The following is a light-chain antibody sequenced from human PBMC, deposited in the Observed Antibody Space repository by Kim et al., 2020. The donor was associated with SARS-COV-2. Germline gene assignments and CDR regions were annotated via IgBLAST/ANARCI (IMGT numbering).Light chain of an antibody. V-gene: IGLV1-40*01. CDR1: SSNIGAGYD. CDR2: GNS. J-gene: IGLJ3*02. Sequence: QSVLTQPPSVSGAPGQRVTISCTGSSSNIGAGYDVHWYQQLPGTAHKLLIYGNSNRPSGVPDRFSGSKSGTSASLAITGLQAEDVADYYCQSYDSSLSGWVFGGGTQLTVL. CDR3: QSYDSSLSGWV.